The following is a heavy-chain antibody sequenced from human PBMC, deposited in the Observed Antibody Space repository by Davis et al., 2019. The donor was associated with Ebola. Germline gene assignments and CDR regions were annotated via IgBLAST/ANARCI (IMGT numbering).Heavy chain of an antibody. J-gene: IGHJ4*02. D-gene: IGHD3-9*01. CDR2: IYYSGST. Sequence: SETLSLTCAVYGGSISSSSYYWGWIRQPPGKGLEWIGSIYYSGSTYYNPSLKSRVTISVDTSKNQFSLKLSSVTAADTAVYYCARALRDIFTGLWEFDYWGQGTLVTVSS. V-gene: IGHV4-39*07. CDR3: ARALRDIFTGLWEFDY. CDR1: GGSISSSSYY.